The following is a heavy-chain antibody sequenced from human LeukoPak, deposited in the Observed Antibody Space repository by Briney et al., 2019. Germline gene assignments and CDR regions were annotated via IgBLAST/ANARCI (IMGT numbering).Heavy chain of an antibody. V-gene: IGHV3-30*04. J-gene: IGHJ4*02. CDR2: ISYDGSNK. Sequence: GGSLRLSCAASGFTFSSYAMHWVRQAPGKGLEWVAVISYDGSNKYYADSVKGRFTISRDNSKNTLYLQMNSLRAEDTAVYYCARDRVWVRYFDWSSYHFDYWGQGTLVTVSS. CDR3: ARDRVWVRYFDWSSYHFDY. CDR1: GFTFSSYA. D-gene: IGHD3-9*01.